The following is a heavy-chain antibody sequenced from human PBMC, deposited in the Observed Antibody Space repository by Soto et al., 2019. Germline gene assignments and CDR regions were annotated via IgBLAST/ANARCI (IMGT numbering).Heavy chain of an antibody. CDR1: GGSISSYY. V-gene: IGHV4-59*08. CDR3: ERHDPRYYYIDV. Sequence: SETLSLTCTVSGGSISSYYWSWIRQPPGKGLEWIGYIYYSGSTNYNPSLKSRVTISVDTSKNQFSLKLSSVTAADTAVYYCERHDPRYYYIDVWGKGTTVTVSS. CDR2: IYYSGST. J-gene: IGHJ6*03.